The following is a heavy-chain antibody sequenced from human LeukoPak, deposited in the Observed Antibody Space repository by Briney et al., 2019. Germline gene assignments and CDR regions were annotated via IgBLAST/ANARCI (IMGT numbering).Heavy chain of an antibody. V-gene: IGHV4-59*01. D-gene: IGHD2-2*01. CDR1: GDSIGSYF. CDR2: IYHSGST. CDR3: ARDGPAYTSRWYDYYYGLDV. J-gene: IGHJ6*02. Sequence: SETLTLTCTVSGDSIGSYFWSWIRQSPGKGLEWIGHIYHSGSTNYNPSLKSRVTISVDTSKNQFSLKLTSVTSADTAVYYCARDGPAYTSRWYDYYYGLDVWGHGTTVTVSS.